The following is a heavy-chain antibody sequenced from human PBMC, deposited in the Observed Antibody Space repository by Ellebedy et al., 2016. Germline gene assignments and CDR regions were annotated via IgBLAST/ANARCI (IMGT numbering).Heavy chain of an antibody. V-gene: IGHV3-21*01. D-gene: IGHD3-22*01. Sequence: GGSLRLSCAASGFTFSNYNMNWVRQAPGKGLEWVSSISYSSGYIYYADSVKGRFTISRDNAKNSLSLQMNSLRAEDTAMYYCALGGAFSYYDSSTYYYLSFWGQGTLVTVSS. J-gene: IGHJ1*01. CDR1: GFTFSNYN. CDR3: ALGGAFSYYDSSTYYYLSF. CDR2: ISYSSGYI.